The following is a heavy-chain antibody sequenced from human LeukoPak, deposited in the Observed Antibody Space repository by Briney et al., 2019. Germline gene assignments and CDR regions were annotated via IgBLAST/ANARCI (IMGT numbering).Heavy chain of an antibody. CDR2: IYYSGDT. D-gene: IGHD3-22*01. J-gene: IGHJ4*02. CDR1: DGAIAGYS. Sequence: SETLSLTCTVSDGAIAGYSWSWIRQPPGKGLEWIGYIYYSGDTNYNPSLKSRVTISVDTSKNQFSLKLSSVTAADTAVYYCARDEAYDSSGYANYFDYWGQGTLVTVSS. V-gene: IGHV4-59*12. CDR3: ARDEAYDSSGYANYFDY.